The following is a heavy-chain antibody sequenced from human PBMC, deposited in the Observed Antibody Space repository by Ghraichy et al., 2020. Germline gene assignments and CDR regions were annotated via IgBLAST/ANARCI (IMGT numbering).Heavy chain of an antibody. J-gene: IGHJ4*02. D-gene: IGHD6-19*01. CDR3: AKDQAGG. CDR2: INSDGNDK. V-gene: IGHV3-30*02. CDR1: GFTFGAFG. Sequence: GSLNISCAASGFTFGAFGMHWVRQAPGQGLEWVAFINSDGNDKFYEGSVRGRFTISRDNSKNTLVLQMNLLTVEDTAVYFCAKDQAGGWGQGTLVTVSS.